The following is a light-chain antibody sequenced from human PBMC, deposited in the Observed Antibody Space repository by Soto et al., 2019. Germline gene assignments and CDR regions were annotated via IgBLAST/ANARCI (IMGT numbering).Light chain of an antibody. Sequence: EIVLTQSPATLSLSPGERATLSCRASQTVRNSNLAWYQQKPGQAPRLLIYGASTWATGIPTRFSGSGSGTEFTLTIRNLQSEDFAVYYCQPYSDWPLTFGGGKKVEI. J-gene: IGKJ4*01. CDR2: GAS. CDR1: QTVRNSN. V-gene: IGKV3-15*01. CDR3: QPYSDWPLT.